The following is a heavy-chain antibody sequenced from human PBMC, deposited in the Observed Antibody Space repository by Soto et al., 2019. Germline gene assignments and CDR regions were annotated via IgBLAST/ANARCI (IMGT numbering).Heavy chain of an antibody. V-gene: IGHV1-18*01. CDR2: ISPYSGST. CDR1: GYIFVNYG. D-gene: IGHD3-16*01. Sequence: QVQLVQSGDEVRKPGSSVKVSCKASGYIFVNYGIAWVRQAPGQGLEWMGWISPYSGSTHYASKVQGRLTMTTATSTSPAYMDLGSLTSDDTAVYYCAMADNYVTPTPQDVWGQATTVTLSS. J-gene: IGHJ6*02. CDR3: AMADNYVTPTPQDV.